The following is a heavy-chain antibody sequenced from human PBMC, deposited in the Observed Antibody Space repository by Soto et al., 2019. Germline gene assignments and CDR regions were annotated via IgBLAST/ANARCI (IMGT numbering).Heavy chain of an antibody. D-gene: IGHD2-15*01. CDR3: ARGGASSKWFAP. J-gene: IGHJ5*02. V-gene: IGHV4-31*03. CDR2: IGYSGAT. CDR1: GGSITSGGSF. Sequence: LSLTCTVSGGSITSGGSFWSWIRQHPGKGPEWIAFIGYSGATSYNPSHASRVTISADTYKSQFSLNVRSVTAADTAVYYCARGGASSKWFAPWGQGTLVTVSS.